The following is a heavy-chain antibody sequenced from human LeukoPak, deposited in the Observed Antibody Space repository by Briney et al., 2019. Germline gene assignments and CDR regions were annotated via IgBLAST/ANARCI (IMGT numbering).Heavy chain of an antibody. J-gene: IGHJ3*02. CDR1: GGSISSSSYY. D-gene: IGHD2-15*01. CDR2: IYYSGST. CDR3: ASGKWLLVADFDI. Sequence: PSESLSLTCTVSGGSISSSSYYWGWLRQPPGKGLEWTGSIYYSGSTYYNPSLESRVTISVDSTKNQFSLKLSSVTAAATAVYYCASGKWLLVADFDIWGQGTMVALSS. V-gene: IGHV4-39*01.